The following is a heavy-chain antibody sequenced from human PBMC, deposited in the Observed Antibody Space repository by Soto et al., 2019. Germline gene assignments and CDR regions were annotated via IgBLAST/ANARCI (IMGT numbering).Heavy chain of an antibody. CDR1: GFTFSSYS. CDR3: ARDDWELLGKYFQH. Sequence: GSLRLSCAASGFTFSSYSMNWVRQAPGKGLEWVSSISSRSSYIYYADSVKGRFTISRDNAKNSLYLQMNSLRAEDTAVYYCARDDWELLGKYFQHWGQGTLVTVSS. V-gene: IGHV3-21*01. CDR2: ISSRSSYI. D-gene: IGHD1-26*01. J-gene: IGHJ1*01.